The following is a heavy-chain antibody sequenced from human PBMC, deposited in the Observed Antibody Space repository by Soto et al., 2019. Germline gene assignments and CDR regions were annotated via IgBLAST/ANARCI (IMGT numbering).Heavy chain of an antibody. D-gene: IGHD3-22*01. Sequence: LTATTTVDTGTFGGRSDWWRCRPRCSGQGLEWIGYISYSGSTYYNPSLKSRLTISADTSKNQFALKLSSVTAADTAVYYCARVNIINMIVMVLDSCGHGPLVTVSS. J-gene: IGHJ5*01. V-gene: IGHV4-31*02. CDR3: ARVNIINMIVMVLDS. CDR2: ISYSGST. CDR1: TGTFGGRSDW.